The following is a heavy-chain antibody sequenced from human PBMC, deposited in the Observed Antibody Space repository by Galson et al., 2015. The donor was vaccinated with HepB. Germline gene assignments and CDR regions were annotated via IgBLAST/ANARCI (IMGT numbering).Heavy chain of an antibody. CDR3: ASSIVAGTQPLKY. V-gene: IGHV3-53*01. Sequence: SLRLSCAASELTVSGNYMSWVRQAPGRGLEWVSVIYSGGTTHYADSVKGRFAISGDSSKNTLYLQMNNLRVEDAAVYYCASSIVAGTQPLKYWGQGTLVTVSS. CDR2: IYSGGTT. J-gene: IGHJ4*01. D-gene: IGHD6-19*01. CDR1: ELTVSGNY.